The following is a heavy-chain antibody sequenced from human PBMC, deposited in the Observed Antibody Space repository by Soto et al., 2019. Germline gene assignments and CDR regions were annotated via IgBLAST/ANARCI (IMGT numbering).Heavy chain of an antibody. V-gene: IGHV3-33*01. CDR2: IWYDGSNK. J-gene: IGHJ4*02. Sequence: QVQLVEAGGGGVQPGRSLRLSCVASGFTFSSYGMHWVRQAPGKGLEWVAVIWYDGSNKYYADSGECRFTISSDNSKNTLYLQMNSLGAEDTAVYYCARALGIAAAGWGQGTLVTVSS. CDR1: GFTFSSYG. D-gene: IGHD6-13*01. CDR3: ARALGIAAAG.